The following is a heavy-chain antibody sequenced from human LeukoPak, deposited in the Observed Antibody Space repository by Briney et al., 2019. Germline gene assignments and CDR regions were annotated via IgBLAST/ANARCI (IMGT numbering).Heavy chain of an antibody. CDR2: ISSDGSNK. CDR1: GFTFSSYA. J-gene: IGHJ3*02. D-gene: IGHD3-22*01. CDR3: ARDHPAVLDSSGYFDAFDI. V-gene: IGHV3-30-3*01. Sequence: GGSLRLSCAVSGFTFSSYAMHWVRQAPGKGLEWVAVISSDGSNKYYADSVKGRFTISRDNSKNTLYLQMNSLRAEDTAVYHCARDHPAVLDSSGYFDAFDIWGQGTMVTVAS.